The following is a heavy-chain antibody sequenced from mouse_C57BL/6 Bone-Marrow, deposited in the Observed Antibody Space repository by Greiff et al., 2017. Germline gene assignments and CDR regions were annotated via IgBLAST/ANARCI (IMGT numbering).Heavy chain of an antibody. CDR3: ARPITTVVHNYFDY. Sequence: VKVVESGAELARPGASVKLSCKASGYTFTSYGISWVKQRTGQGLEWIGEIYPRSGNTYYNEKFKGKATLTADKSSSTAYMELRSLTSEDSAVYFCARPITTVVHNYFDYWGQGTTLTVSS. V-gene: IGHV1-81*01. D-gene: IGHD1-1*01. J-gene: IGHJ2*01. CDR2: IYPRSGNT. CDR1: GYTFTSYG.